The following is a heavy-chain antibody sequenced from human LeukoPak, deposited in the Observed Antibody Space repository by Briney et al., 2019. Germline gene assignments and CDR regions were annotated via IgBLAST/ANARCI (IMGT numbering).Heavy chain of an antibody. Sequence: GGSLRLSCAASVFTFNDCYMSWLRQAPGKGLEWFSYISSSGSTIYYADSVKGRFTISRDNAKNSLYLQMNSLRAEDTAVYYCARVITPGIAAAGVDYWGQGTLVTVSS. CDR2: ISSSGSTI. CDR1: VFTFNDCY. V-gene: IGHV3-11*01. D-gene: IGHD6-13*01. J-gene: IGHJ4*02. CDR3: ARVITPGIAAAGVDY.